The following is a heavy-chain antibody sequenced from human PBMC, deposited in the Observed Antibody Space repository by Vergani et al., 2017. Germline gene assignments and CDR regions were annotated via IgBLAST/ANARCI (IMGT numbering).Heavy chain of an antibody. CDR1: GFTFRNYA. J-gene: IGHJ6*02. D-gene: IGHD5-12*01. CDR2: ISDNGGTT. CDR3: ARDRVDIVATTTYYYYYYGMDV. Sequence: EVQVVESGGGLVQPGGSLRLSCAASGFTFRNYAMTWVRQAPGKGLEWVSIISDNGGTTYYADSVKGRFTISRDNSKDTLYLQMNSLRAEDTAVYYCARDRVDIVATTTYYYYYYGMDVWGQGTTVTVSS. V-gene: IGHV3-23*04.